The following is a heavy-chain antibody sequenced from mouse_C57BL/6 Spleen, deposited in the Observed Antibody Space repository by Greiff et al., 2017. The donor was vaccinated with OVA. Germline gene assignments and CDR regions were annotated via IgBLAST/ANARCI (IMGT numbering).Heavy chain of an antibody. Sequence: EVMLVESGGGLVQPGGSMKLSCVASGFTFSNYWMNWVRQSPEKGLEWVAQIRLKSDNYATHYAESVKGRFTISRDDSKSSVYLQMNNLRAEDTGIYYCTEGGAMDYWGQGTSVTVSS. V-gene: IGHV6-3*01. CDR1: GFTFSNYW. J-gene: IGHJ4*01. CDR2: IRLKSDNYAT. CDR3: TEGGAMDY.